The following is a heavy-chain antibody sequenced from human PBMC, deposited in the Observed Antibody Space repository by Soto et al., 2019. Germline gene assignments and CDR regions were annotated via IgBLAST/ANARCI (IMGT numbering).Heavy chain of an antibody. CDR1: GGTFSSYT. D-gene: IGHD2-21*01. CDR3: ARDSYCGGDCDSPINWFDP. CDR2: IIPILGIA. J-gene: IGHJ5*02. Sequence: QVQLVQSGAEVKKPGSSVKVSCKASGGTFSSYTISWVRQAPGQGLEWMGRIIPILGIANYAQKFQGRVTITADKSTSTAYMELSSLRSEDTAVYYCARDSYCGGDCDSPINWFDPWGQGTLVTVSS. V-gene: IGHV1-69*08.